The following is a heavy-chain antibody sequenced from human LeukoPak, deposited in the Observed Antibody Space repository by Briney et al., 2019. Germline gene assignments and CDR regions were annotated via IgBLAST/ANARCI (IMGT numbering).Heavy chain of an antibody. J-gene: IGHJ6*03. CDR2: IKQDGSEK. D-gene: IGHD2-15*01. CDR3: ARDSGYCSGGSCYPYPYYMDV. Sequence: PGGSLRLSCAASGFTFSGYWISWVRQPPGKGLEWVANIKQDGSEKYYVDSVKGRFIISRDNAKNSLYLQMNSLRAEDTALYYCARDSGYCSGGSCYPYPYYMDVWGKGTTVTVSS. V-gene: IGHV3-7*03. CDR1: GFTFSGYW.